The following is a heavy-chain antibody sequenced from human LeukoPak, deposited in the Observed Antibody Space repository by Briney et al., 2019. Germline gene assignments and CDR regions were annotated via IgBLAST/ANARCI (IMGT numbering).Heavy chain of an antibody. CDR2: ISSSSSYI. D-gene: IGHD6-19*01. J-gene: IGHJ5*02. V-gene: IGHV3-21*01. CDR1: GFTFSSYS. Sequence: GGSLRLSCAASGFTFSSYSMNWVRQAPGKGLEWVSSISSSSSYIYYADSVKGRFTISRDNAKNSLYLQMNSLRAEDTAVYYLARDKRLYSSGWYRGGWFDPWGQGTLVTVSS. CDR3: ARDKRLYSSGWYRGGWFDP.